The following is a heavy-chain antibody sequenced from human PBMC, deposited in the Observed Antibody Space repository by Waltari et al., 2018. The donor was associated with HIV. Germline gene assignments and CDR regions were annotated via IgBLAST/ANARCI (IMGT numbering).Heavy chain of an antibody. CDR1: GFIVRGSS. J-gene: IGHJ5*02. D-gene: IGHD3-3*01. CDR2: LYMDETK. V-gene: IGHV3-66*02. CDR3: VKGVRYYDFGGGYWESAP. Sequence: VKEVASGGPLVQSGSSWTISREPHGFIVRGSSTPWTRQSPGKGLEWVAVLYMDETKHYAYFAKGRFIISRDNSKNTVYLQMNYLRPEDTAVYYCVKGVRYYDFGGGYWESAPWGQGTLLTVSS.